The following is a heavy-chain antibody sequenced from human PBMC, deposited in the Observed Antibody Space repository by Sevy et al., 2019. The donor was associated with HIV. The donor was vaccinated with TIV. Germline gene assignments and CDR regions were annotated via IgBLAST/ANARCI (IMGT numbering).Heavy chain of an antibody. Sequence: ASVKVSCKASGGTFSSYAISWVRQAPGQGLEWMGGIIPIFGTANYAQKFQGRVTITADESTSTAYMERSSLGSENTAVYYCASNDITMVRGVINHWGQGTLVTVSS. CDR3: ASNDITMVRGVINH. V-gene: IGHV1-69*13. CDR2: IIPIFGTA. D-gene: IGHD3-10*01. J-gene: IGHJ4*02. CDR1: GGTFSSYA.